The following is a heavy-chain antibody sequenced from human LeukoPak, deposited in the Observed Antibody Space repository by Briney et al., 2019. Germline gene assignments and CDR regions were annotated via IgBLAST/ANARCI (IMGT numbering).Heavy chain of an antibody. V-gene: IGHV5-51*01. CDR1: GYFFTSYW. D-gene: IGHD6-19*01. J-gene: IGHJ6*03. CDR3: ARVSSEWLGSLYYYYYYYMDV. CDR2: IYPGDSDT. Sequence: PGESLQISFKGSGYFFTSYWIGWVRQLPGKGLEWMGIIYPGDSDTRYSPSFQGQVTISADKSISTAYLQWSSLKASDTAMYYCARVSSEWLGSLYYYYYYYMDVWGKGSTVTISS.